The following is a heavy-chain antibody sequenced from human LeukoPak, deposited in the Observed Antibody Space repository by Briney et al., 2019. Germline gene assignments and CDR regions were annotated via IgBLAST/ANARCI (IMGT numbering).Heavy chain of an antibody. Sequence: GGSLRLSCAASGFTFSSYAMRWVRQAPGKGLEWVAVISYDGSNKYYADSVKGRFTISRDNSKNTLYLQMNSLRAEDTAVYYCARERPVAGPFDYWGQGTLVTVSS. CDR2: ISYDGSNK. V-gene: IGHV3-30*04. D-gene: IGHD6-19*01. J-gene: IGHJ4*02. CDR3: ARERPVAGPFDY. CDR1: GFTFSSYA.